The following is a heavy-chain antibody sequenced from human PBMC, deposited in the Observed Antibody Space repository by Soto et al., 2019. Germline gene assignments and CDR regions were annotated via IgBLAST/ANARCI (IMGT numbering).Heavy chain of an antibody. V-gene: IGHV1-69*13. Sequence: SVKVSCKASGGTFSSYAISWVRQAPGQGLEWMGGIIPISDTTNYAQKFQGRVTITADESTSTAYMELSSLRSEDTAVYYCARSQGSSTSLEIYYYYYGMDVWGQGTTVTSP. CDR3: ARSQGSSTSLEIYYYYYGMDV. CDR2: IIPISDTT. D-gene: IGHD2-2*01. J-gene: IGHJ6*02. CDR1: GGTFSSYA.